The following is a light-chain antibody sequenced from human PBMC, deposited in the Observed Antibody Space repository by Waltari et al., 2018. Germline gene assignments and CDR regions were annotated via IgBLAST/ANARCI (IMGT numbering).Light chain of an antibody. Sequence: EIVMTQSPATLSVSPGERAPISCRASQSVSSNFAWYQQKPGQAPRLLIYDASTRATGIPARFSGSGSGTESTLTISSLQSEDFAVYYCQHYDNWPVTFGQGTRLEIK. CDR1: QSVSSN. CDR2: DAS. J-gene: IGKJ5*01. V-gene: IGKV3-15*01. CDR3: QHYDNWPVT.